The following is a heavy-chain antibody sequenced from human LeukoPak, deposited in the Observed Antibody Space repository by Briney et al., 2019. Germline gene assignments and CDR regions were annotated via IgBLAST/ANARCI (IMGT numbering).Heavy chain of an antibody. CDR2: ISGSGGST. D-gene: IGHD3-10*01. Sequence: GGSLRLSCAASGFTFSSYAMSWVRQAPGKGLEWVSAISGSGGSTYYADSVKGRFTISRDNSKNTLYLQMNSLRAEDTAVYYCAKGSSGWFGELSTGLLDYWGQGTLVTVSS. CDR1: GFTFSSYA. J-gene: IGHJ4*02. CDR3: AKGSSGWFGELSTGLLDY. V-gene: IGHV3-23*01.